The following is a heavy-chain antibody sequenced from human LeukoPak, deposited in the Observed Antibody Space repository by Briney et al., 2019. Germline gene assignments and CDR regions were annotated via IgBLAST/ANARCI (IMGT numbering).Heavy chain of an antibody. CDR2: TYYRSKGYY. D-gene: IGHD5/OR15-5a*01. Sequence: SQTLSLTCAISGDSVSINSAAWNWIRQSPSRGLEWLGRTYYRSKGYYDYATSVKGRITINPDTSKNHFSLQLSPVTSEDTAVYYCAQSYRVMLEPESYYYFYVAVWGTGTTITVSS. CDR3: AQSYRVMLEPESYYYFYVAV. CDR1: GDSVSINSAA. J-gene: IGHJ6*03. V-gene: IGHV6-1*01.